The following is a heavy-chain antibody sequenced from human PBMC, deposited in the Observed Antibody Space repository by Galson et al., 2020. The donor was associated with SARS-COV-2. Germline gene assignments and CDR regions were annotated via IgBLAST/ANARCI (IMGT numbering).Heavy chain of an antibody. V-gene: IGHV4-30-2*01. CDR2: ISHSGNA. CDR3: ARLHYGEYAPEAFDL. Sequence: TLSLTCAASATPIRSGSSAWNCIPQPPAKGLEWIGYISHSGNAYYNPSLKSRVTISGDRSKNQFSLRLSSVTAADTAVYYCARLHYGEYAPEAFDLWGPGTRVTV. CDR1: ATPIRSGSSA. J-gene: IGHJ3*01. D-gene: IGHD4-17*01.